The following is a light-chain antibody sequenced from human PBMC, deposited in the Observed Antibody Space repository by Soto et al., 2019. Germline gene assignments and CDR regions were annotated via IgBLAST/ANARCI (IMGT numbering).Light chain of an antibody. CDR2: DAS. Sequence: DIQTTNLPSSLSASVGARATVTCQASQDINKYLNWYQQRPGKAPKLLIYDASNLQTGVPSRFSGSGSGTDFTFTISSLQPEDIATYYCQQYNNLITFGQGTRLEI. CDR1: QDINKY. V-gene: IGKV1-33*01. J-gene: IGKJ5*01. CDR3: QQYNNLIT.